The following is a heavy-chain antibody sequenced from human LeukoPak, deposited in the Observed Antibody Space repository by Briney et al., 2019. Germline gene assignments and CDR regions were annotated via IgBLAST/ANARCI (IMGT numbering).Heavy chain of an antibody. J-gene: IGHJ4*02. CDR2: VNPHSGGT. D-gene: IGHD3-22*01. CDR3: ARTDNRYDSRLLFN. Sequence: ASVTVSCKASGYTFTDYYIHWVRQAPGQGLEWMGWVNPHSGGTNFAQGFRGKVTMTRDTSVTTAYLELNSLQSDDTAIYYCARTDNRYDSRLLFNWGQGTQITASS. CDR1: GYTFTDYY. V-gene: IGHV1-2*02.